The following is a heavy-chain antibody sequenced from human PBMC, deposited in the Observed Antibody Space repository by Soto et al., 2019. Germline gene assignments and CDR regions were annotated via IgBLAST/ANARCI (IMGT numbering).Heavy chain of an antibody. J-gene: IGHJ5*02. V-gene: IGHV1-2*04. CDR3: TRQEGSYYDILTGYSNWFDP. D-gene: IGHD3-9*01. CDR1: GYTFTSYD. CDR2: VNPNSGDT. Sequence: ASVKVFCKASGYTFTSYDINWVRQAPGQGLEWMGWVNPNSGDTNYAQKFQGWVTMTRDTSITTAYLELRNLKSDDTAVFYCTRQEGSYYDILTGYSNWFDPWGQGTLVTVSS.